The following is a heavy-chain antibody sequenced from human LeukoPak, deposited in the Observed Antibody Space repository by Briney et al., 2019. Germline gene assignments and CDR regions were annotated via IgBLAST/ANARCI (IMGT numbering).Heavy chain of an antibody. CDR2: IYPGDPDT. CDR1: GYSFTSYW. J-gene: IGHJ4*02. Sequence: GESLKISCKGSGYSFTSYWIGWVRQMPGKGLEWVGIIYPGDPDTRYSPSFQGQVTISADKSISTAYLQWSSLKASDTAMYYCASMDPYYYDSSGYTYRDYWGQGTLVTVSS. V-gene: IGHV5-51*03. CDR3: ASMDPYYYDSSGYTYRDY. D-gene: IGHD3-22*01.